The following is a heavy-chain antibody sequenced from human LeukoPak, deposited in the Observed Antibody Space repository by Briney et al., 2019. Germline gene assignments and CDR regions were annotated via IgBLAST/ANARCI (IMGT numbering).Heavy chain of an antibody. J-gene: IGHJ4*02. CDR1: GFTFSSYW. V-gene: IGHV3-7*01. CDR2: IKQGGSEK. D-gene: IGHD3-16*02. CDR3: ARADYDYVWGSYRQYYFDY. Sequence: PGGSLRLSCAASGFTFSSYWMSWVRQAPGKGLEWVANIKQGGSEKYYVDSVKGRFTISRDNAKSSLYLQMNSLRAEDTAVYYCARADYDYVWGSYRQYYFDYWGQGTLVTVSS.